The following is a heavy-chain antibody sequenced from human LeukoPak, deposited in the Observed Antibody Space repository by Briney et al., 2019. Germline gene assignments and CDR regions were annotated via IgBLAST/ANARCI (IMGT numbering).Heavy chain of an antibody. CDR3: ARGYSGSYYDY. J-gene: IGHJ4*02. Sequence: GGSLRLSCAASGFTFGDYAMTWVRQAPGKGLEWVSYISSSGSTIYYADSLKGRFTMSRDSAKNSVFLQMNSLRVEDTALYYCARGYSGSYYDYWGQGTLVSVSS. CDR1: GFTFGDYA. D-gene: IGHD1-26*01. V-gene: IGHV3-48*03. CDR2: ISSSGSTI.